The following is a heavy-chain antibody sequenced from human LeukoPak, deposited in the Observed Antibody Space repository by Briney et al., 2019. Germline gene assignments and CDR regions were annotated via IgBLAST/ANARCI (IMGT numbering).Heavy chain of an antibody. V-gene: IGHV3-23*01. Sequence: GGSLRLSCAASGFTFSSYGMSWVRQAPGRGLEWVSSITGGSASPFYADSVRGRFTISRDNSKNTLHLQMNSLRAEDTAVYYCANRGIAAAGRAGYYFDYWGQGTLVTVSS. CDR1: GFTFSSYG. D-gene: IGHD6-13*01. CDR3: ANRGIAAAGRAGYYFDY. CDR2: ITGGSASP. J-gene: IGHJ4*02.